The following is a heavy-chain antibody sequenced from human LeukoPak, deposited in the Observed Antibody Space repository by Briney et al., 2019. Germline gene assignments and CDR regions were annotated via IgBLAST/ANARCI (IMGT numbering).Heavy chain of an antibody. CDR2: VYSGGTT. V-gene: IGHV3-66*01. J-gene: IGHJ4*02. CDR3: VKSPRYHGSGSYSGTIH. CDR1: GFTVSTNY. D-gene: IGHD3-10*01. Sequence: GGSLRLSCAASGFTVSTNYMSWVRQAPGKGLEWVSLVYSGGTTYHADSVKGRFTISRDDSKNTVYLQMNSLRAEDTAVYYCVKSPRYHGSGSYSGTIHWGQGTLVTVSS.